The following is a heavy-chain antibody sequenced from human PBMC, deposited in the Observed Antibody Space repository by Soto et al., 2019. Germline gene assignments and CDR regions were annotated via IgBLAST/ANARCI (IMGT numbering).Heavy chain of an antibody. J-gene: IGHJ4*02. CDR1: GGSISSSGYY. CDR3: ASGGGDYGTVDFDY. Sequence: PSETLSLTSTVSGGSISSSGYYWGWIRQPPGKGLEWIGSIYYSGSTYYNPSLKSRVTISVDTSKNQFSLKLSSVTAADTAVYYCASGGGDYGTVDFDYWGQGTLVTVSS. D-gene: IGHD4-17*01. V-gene: IGHV4-39*01. CDR2: IYYSGST.